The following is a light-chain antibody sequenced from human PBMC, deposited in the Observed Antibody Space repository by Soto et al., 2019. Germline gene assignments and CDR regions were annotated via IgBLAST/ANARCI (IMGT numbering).Light chain of an antibody. CDR1: FSNIGSSS. CDR3: AAWDVSLNGHYA. Sequence: QSVLTQPPSVSGTPGQRVTISCSGSFSNIGSSSVNWYQQFPGTAPKLLMYNDNQRPSGVPDRFSGSRSGTSASLAISGLQSEDEADYFCAAWDVSLNGHYAFGTGTKVTVL. J-gene: IGLJ1*01. CDR2: NDN. V-gene: IGLV1-44*01.